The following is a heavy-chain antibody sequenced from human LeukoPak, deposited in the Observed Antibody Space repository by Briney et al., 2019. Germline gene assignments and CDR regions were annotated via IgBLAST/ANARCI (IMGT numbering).Heavy chain of an antibody. D-gene: IGHD3/OR15-3a*01. V-gene: IGHV3-30*03. CDR3: ARDSWPGIGSGMDV. CDR1: GLTLSKYG. J-gene: IGHJ6*02. Sequence: GGSLRLSFAASGLTLSKYGIHWVRQAPGKGVEWVAVVSYDGSNKNYIDSMKGRFIISRDNYNSTVYLQMNSLRAEDTAVYYCARDSWPGIGSGMDVWGQGTTVTVSS. CDR2: VSYDGSNK.